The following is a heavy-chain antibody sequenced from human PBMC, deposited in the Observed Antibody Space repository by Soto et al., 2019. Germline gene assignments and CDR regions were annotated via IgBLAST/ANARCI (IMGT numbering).Heavy chain of an antibody. J-gene: IGHJ4*02. CDR3: AAYSTGTFDS. Sequence: QMLLQESGPGLVKPSETLSLNCAVSGGSIRNYYWIWIRQPPGMGLEWVGFVSYSGSSNYNPSLKSRVTISVDTSKNQFSLKLSSVTAADTAVYYCAAYSTGTFDSWGQGTLVTVSS. CDR2: VSYSGSS. CDR1: GGSIRNYY. V-gene: IGHV4-59*08. D-gene: IGHD6-19*01.